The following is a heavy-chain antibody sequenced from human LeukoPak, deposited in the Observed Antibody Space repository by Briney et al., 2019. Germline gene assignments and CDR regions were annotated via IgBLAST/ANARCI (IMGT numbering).Heavy chain of an antibody. CDR1: GGSISSSSW. CDR3: ARHIDSSGYSFKWDAFDI. Sequence: SETLSLTCAVSGGSISSSSWWSWVRQPPGKGLEWIGEVYHSGSANYSPSLRSRVTISVDKSKNQFSLKVTSVTAADTAVYYCARHIDSSGYSFKWDAFDIWGQGTMVTVSS. D-gene: IGHD3-22*01. CDR2: VYHSGSA. J-gene: IGHJ3*02. V-gene: IGHV4-4*02.